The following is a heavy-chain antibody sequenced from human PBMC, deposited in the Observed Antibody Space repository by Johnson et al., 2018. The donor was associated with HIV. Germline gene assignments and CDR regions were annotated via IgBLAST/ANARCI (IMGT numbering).Heavy chain of an antibody. CDR3: AKESAFDI. V-gene: IGHV3-30*18. CDR1: GFTLGSFG. Sequence: QVQLVESGGGVVQPGRSLRLSCAASGFTLGSFGMHWVRQAPGKGLEWVAVISYDGSNKYYLDSVKGRFTISRDNSKNTLYLQMNSLRAEDTAVYYCAKESAFDIWGQGTMVTVSS. J-gene: IGHJ3*02. CDR2: ISYDGSNK.